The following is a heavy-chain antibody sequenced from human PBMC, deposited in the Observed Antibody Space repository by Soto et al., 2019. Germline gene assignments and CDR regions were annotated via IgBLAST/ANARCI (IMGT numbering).Heavy chain of an antibody. CDR1: GYTFTSLH. J-gene: IGHJ4*02. V-gene: IGHV1-8*01. Sequence: QVQLVQSGAEVKKPGASVKVSCKASGYTFTSLHMNWVRQATGQGLEWMGWANPNNGDTGYAQKFQGRATMTRNTSISTFYMELSSLTSDDTAVYYCARGVGDLGDYWGQGTLVTVSS. D-gene: IGHD3-10*01. CDR3: ARGVGDLGDY. CDR2: ANPNNGDT.